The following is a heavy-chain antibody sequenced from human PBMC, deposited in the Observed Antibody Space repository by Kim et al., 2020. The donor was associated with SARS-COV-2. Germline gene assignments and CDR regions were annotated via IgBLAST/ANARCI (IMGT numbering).Heavy chain of an antibody. CDR2: GNT. V-gene: IGHV3-53*01. Sequence: GNTYYADSVKGRLTISRANSKNALYLQINSLRAEDTAVYYCAREREYADLWGRGTLVTVSS. J-gene: IGHJ2*01. CDR3: AREREYADL.